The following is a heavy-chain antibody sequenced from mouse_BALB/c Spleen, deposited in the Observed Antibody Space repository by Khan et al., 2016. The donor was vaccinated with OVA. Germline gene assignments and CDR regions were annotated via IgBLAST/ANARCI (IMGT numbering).Heavy chain of an antibody. Sequence: QIQLVQSGPELKKPGETVRISCKASGYTFTTAGIQWVQKMPGKGLKWIGWINTHSGVPKYAGDFKGRFAFSLEISVSTTYLQITNLKNEDTATYFCARVGAAYYRDDGGAMEYWGQGTSVTVSS. D-gene: IGHD2-14*01. CDR1: GYTFTTAG. J-gene: IGHJ4*01. CDR2: INTHSGVP. V-gene: IGHV9-4*02. CDR3: ARVGAAYYRDDGGAMEY.